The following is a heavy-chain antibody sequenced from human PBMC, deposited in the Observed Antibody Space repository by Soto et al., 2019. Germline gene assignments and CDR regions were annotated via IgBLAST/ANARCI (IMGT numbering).Heavy chain of an antibody. CDR1: GYRFTSYW. V-gene: IGHV5-10-1*01. Sequence: PGEPLKLSCKGSGYRFTSYWISWARQMPGKGLEWMGRIDPSDSYTNYSPSFQGHVTISADKSISTAYLQWSSLKASDTAMYYCAIHVANCYNSSGYYRNCFGPWGQGTLVTVSS. CDR3: AIHVANCYNSSGYYRNCFGP. CDR2: IDPSDSYT. J-gene: IGHJ5*02. D-gene: IGHD3-22*01.